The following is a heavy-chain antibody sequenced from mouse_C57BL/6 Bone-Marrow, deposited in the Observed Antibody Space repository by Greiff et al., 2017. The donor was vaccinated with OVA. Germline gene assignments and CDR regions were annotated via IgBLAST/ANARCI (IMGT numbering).Heavy chain of an antibody. D-gene: IGHD2-12*01. Sequence: EVQLQQSGPVLVKPGASVKMSCKASGYTFTDYYMNWVKQSHGKSLEWIGVINPYNGGTSYNQKFKGKATLTVDKSSSTAYMELNSLTSEDSAVYYCARSGGYLRREYWGQGTTLTVSS. CDR2: INPYNGGT. V-gene: IGHV1-19*01. CDR3: ARSGGYLRREY. J-gene: IGHJ2*01. CDR1: GYTFTDYY.